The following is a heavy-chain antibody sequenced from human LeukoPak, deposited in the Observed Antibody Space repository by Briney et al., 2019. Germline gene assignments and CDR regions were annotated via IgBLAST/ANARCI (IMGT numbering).Heavy chain of an antibody. J-gene: IGHJ4*02. CDR2: IYYSGST. Sequence: PSETLSLTCTVSGGSISSYYWSWIRQPPGKGLEWIGYIYYSGSTNYNPSLKSRVTISVDTSKNQFSLKLSSVTAADTAVYYCVRHRDSYYDGSAYEYYFDYWGQGTLVTVSS. CDR1: GGSISSYY. CDR3: VRHRDSYYDGSAYEYYFDY. D-gene: IGHD3-22*01. V-gene: IGHV4-59*08.